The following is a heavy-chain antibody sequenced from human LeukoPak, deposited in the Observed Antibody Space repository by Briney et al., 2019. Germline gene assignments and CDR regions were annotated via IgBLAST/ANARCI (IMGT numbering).Heavy chain of an antibody. V-gene: IGHV4-34*01. CDR3: ARLAPHYDFWSGYYPGEFDY. D-gene: IGHD3-3*01. CDR2: INHSGST. J-gene: IGHJ4*02. CDR1: GGSFSGYY. Sequence: SETLSLTCAVYGGSFSGYYWGWIRQPPGKGLEWIGEINHSGSTNYDPSLKSRVTISVDTSKNQFSLKLSSVTAADTAVYYCARLAPHYDFWSGYYPGEFDYWGQGTLVTVSS.